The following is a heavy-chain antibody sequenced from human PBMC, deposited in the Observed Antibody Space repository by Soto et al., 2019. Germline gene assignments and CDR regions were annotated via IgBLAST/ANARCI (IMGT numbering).Heavy chain of an antibody. D-gene: IGHD4-4*01. CDR1: GFSLSTSGMC. J-gene: IGHJ5*02. CDR3: ERIVRNYVRGCFDP. CDR2: IDWDDDK. Sequence: SGPTLMNPTQTLALTCTFSGFSLSTSGMCVSWIRQPPGKALEWLARIDWDDDKYYSTSLKTRLTISKDTSKNQVVLTMTNMDPVDTATYYXERIVRNYVRGCFDPWGQGTLVTVSS. V-gene: IGHV2-70*11.